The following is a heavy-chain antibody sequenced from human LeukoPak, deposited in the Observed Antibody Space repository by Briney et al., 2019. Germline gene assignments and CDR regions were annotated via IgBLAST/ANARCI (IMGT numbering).Heavy chain of an antibody. V-gene: IGHV1-18*01. CDR3: ARSISGSSTYYYYGMDV. CDR1: GYTFTSYG. D-gene: IGHD1-26*01. Sequence: ASVKVFCKASGYTFTSYGISWVRQAPGQGLEWMGWISAYNGNTNYAQKLQGRVTMTTDTSTSTAYMELRSLRSDDTAVYYCARSISGSSTYYYYGMDVWGQGTTVTVSS. CDR2: ISAYNGNT. J-gene: IGHJ6*02.